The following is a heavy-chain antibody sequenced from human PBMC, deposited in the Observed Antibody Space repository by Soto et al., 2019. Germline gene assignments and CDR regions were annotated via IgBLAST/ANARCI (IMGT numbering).Heavy chain of an antibody. CDR1: GGSISSGGYS. Sequence: PLETLSLTCAVSGGSISSGGYSWSWIRQPPGKGLEWIGYIYHSGSTYYNPSLKSRVTISVDRSKNQFSLKLSSVTAADTAVYYCEGSGRDGMDVWGQGTTVTVSS. J-gene: IGHJ6*02. D-gene: IGHD3-10*01. V-gene: IGHV4-30-2*01. CDR2: IYHSGST. CDR3: EGSGRDGMDV.